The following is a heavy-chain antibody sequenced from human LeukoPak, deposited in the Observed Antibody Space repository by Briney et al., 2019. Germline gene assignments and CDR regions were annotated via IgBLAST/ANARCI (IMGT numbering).Heavy chain of an antibody. CDR1: GFTVSINY. CDR2: IYSGGST. D-gene: IGHD6-13*01. V-gene: IGHV3-53*01. Sequence: GGSLRLSCAASGFTVSINYMSWVRQAPGKGLEWVSVIYSGGSTSYADSVKGRFTISRDNSKNTLYLQMNSLRAEATAVYYCARLAHSSPYFDYWGQGTLVTVSS. J-gene: IGHJ4*02. CDR3: ARLAHSSPYFDY.